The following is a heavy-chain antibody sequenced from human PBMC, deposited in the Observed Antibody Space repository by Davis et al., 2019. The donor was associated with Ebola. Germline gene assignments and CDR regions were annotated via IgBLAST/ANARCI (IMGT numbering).Heavy chain of an antibody. V-gene: IGHV3-9*01. Sequence: PGGSLRLSCAASGFTFDDYAMHWVRQAPGKGLEWVSGISWNSGSIGYADSVKGRFTISRDNSKNTLYLQMNSLRAEDTAVYYCARGGDIVVVPAANREDYYGMDVWGKGTTVTVSS. CDR3: ARGGDIVVVPAANREDYYGMDV. CDR1: GFTFDDYA. D-gene: IGHD2-2*01. J-gene: IGHJ6*04. CDR2: ISWNSGSI.